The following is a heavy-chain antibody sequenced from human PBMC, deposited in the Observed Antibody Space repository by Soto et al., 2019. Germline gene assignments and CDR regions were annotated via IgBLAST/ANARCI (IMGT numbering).Heavy chain of an antibody. CDR3: ATRPPYSYDHPPHRGGHGTY. J-gene: IGHJ4*02. V-gene: IGHV3-23*01. Sequence: EVQLLESGGGLVQPGGSLRLSCAASGFTFSSYAMSWVRQAPGKGLEWVSAISGSGGSTYYADSVKGRFTISRDNSKNTLYLQMNSLRAEDTAVYYCATRPPYSYDHPPHRGGHGTYWGQGTLVTVSS. CDR2: ISGSGGST. D-gene: IGHD3-22*01. CDR1: GFTFSSYA.